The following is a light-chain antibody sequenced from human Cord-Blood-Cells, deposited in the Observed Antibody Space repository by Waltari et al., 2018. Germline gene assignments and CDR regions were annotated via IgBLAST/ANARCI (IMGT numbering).Light chain of an antibody. Sequence: SYVLTQPPSVSVAPGKTARITCGGNNIGSTRVPWYQQKPGQAHGLVIYDVSDRPPGIPERFSGSNSGNTATLTISRVEAGDEADYYCQVWDSSSDHLWVFGGGTKLTVL. J-gene: IGLJ3*02. CDR3: QVWDSSSDHLWV. CDR1: NIGSTR. CDR2: DVS. V-gene: IGLV3-21*04.